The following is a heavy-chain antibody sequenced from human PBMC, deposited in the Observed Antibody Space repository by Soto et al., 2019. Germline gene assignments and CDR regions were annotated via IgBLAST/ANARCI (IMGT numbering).Heavy chain of an antibody. Sequence: GGTLRLSCAASGVPFSSYAMSWVRQAPGKGLEWVSAISGSGGSTYYADSVKGRFTISRDNSKNTLYLQMNSLRAEDTAVYYCAKDTYYDFGMDVWGQGTTVTVSS. CDR2: ISGSGGST. J-gene: IGHJ6*02. D-gene: IGHD3-3*01. CDR3: AKDTYYDFGMDV. CDR1: GVPFSSYA. V-gene: IGHV3-23*01.